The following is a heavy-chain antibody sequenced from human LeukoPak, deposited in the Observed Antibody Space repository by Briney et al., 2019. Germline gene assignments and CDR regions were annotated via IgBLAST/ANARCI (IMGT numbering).Heavy chain of an antibody. CDR1: GGSFSGYY. J-gene: IGHJ4*02. CDR2: INHSGST. CDR3: ARGKKVHDYYDSSGDFDY. D-gene: IGHD3-22*01. Sequence: TSETLSLTCAVYGGSFSGYYWSWIRQPPGKGLEWIGEINHSGSTNYNPSLKSRVTISVDTSKNQFSLKLSSVTAADTAVYYCARGKKVHDYYDSSGDFDYWGQGTLVTVSS. V-gene: IGHV4-34*01.